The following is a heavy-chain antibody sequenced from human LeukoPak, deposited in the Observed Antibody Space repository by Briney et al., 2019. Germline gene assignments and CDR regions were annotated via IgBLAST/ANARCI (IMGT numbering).Heavy chain of an antibody. Sequence: PGGSLRLSCAASGFAFSNAWMNWVRQAPGKGLEWVGRIKSKTDGGTTDYAAPVKGRFTISRDDSKNTLYLQMNSLKTEDTAVYYCITDENYYDSSGYHYIDYWGQGALVTVSS. V-gene: IGHV3-15*07. J-gene: IGHJ4*02. CDR1: GFAFSNAW. D-gene: IGHD3-22*01. CDR2: IKSKTDGGTT. CDR3: ITDENYYDSSGYHYIDY.